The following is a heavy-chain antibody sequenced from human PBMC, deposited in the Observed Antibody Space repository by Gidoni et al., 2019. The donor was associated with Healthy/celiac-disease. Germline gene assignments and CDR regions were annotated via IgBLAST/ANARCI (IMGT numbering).Heavy chain of an antibody. V-gene: IGHV4-38-2*01. Sequence: QVQLQESGPGLVKPSETLSLTCAVSGYYISSGYYWGWIRQPPGKGLDLIGSIYHRGSTYYNPSLKSRVTLSVDTSKNQFSLKLSSVTAADTAVYYCARVGYCSSTSCYAPFYVDYWGQGTLVTVSS. CDR1: GYYISSGYY. J-gene: IGHJ4*02. CDR3: ARVGYCSSTSCYAPFYVDY. CDR2: IYHRGST. D-gene: IGHD2-2*01.